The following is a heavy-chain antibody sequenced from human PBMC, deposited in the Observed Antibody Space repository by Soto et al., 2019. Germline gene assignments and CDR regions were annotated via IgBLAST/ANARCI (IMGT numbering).Heavy chain of an antibody. CDR1: GYTFTSYG. Sequence: QVQLVQSGAEVKKPGASVKVSCKASGYTFTSYGISWVRQAPGQGLEWMGWISAYNGNTTYAQKLQGRVTMTTDTSTSTAYMELRSLRSDDTAVYCCARIVSSGRYCSGGSCYVDWFGPWGQGTLVTVSS. V-gene: IGHV1-18*04. CDR3: ARIVSSGRYCSGGSCYVDWFGP. CDR2: ISAYNGNT. D-gene: IGHD2-15*01. J-gene: IGHJ5*02.